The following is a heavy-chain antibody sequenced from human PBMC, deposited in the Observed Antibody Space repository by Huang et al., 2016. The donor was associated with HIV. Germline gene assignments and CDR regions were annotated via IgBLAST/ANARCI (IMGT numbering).Heavy chain of an antibody. Sequence: QMRFQESGPGLVKPSGTLSLTCNVSGGSINTGRYYWGWFRQPPGKGLELVGSLYYTGKRHYDPSLKGRLTMSADTSKIQFSLNLSSVTAADTAIYYCARNHDFWRGRMFAISYFDVWGRGTLVTVAS. V-gene: IGHV4-39*01. CDR1: GGSINTGRYY. D-gene: IGHD3-3*01. CDR3: ARNHDFWRGRMFAISYFDV. CDR2: LYYTGKR. J-gene: IGHJ2*01.